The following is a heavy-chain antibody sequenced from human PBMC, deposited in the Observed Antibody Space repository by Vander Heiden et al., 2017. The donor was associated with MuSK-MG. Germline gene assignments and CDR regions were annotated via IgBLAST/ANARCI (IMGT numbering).Heavy chain of an antibody. CDR3: AKGNQKGQLWLGSVDY. D-gene: IGHD5-18*01. CDR2: ISGSGGST. J-gene: IGHJ4*02. Sequence: APGKGLEWVSAISGSGGSTYYADSVKGRFTISRDNSKNTLYLKMNSMRAEETAVYYCAKGNQKGQLWLGSVDYWGQGTLVTVSS. V-gene: IGHV3-23*01.